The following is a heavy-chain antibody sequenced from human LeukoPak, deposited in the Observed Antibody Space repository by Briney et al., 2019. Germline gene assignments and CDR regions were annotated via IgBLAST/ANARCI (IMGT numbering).Heavy chain of an antibody. CDR3: ARGAYYDILTGYRY. D-gene: IGHD3-9*01. J-gene: IGHJ4*02. CDR2: ISGGGGST. CDR1: GFTFSSYA. V-gene: IGHV3-23*01. Sequence: GGSLRLSCGASGFTFSSYAMRWVRQAPGKGLEWVSAISGGGGSTYYANSVKGRFTISRDNSKNTLYLQMSSLRAEDMALYYCARGAYYDILTGYRYWGEGTLVTVSS.